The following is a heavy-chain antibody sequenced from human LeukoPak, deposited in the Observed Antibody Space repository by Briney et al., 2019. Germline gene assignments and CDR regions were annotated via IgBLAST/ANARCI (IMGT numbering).Heavy chain of an antibody. V-gene: IGHV4-34*01. J-gene: IGHJ4*02. CDR3: ARGSSISCGGDCYYYFDY. CDR2: INHSGST. Sequence: PSETLSLTCAVYGGSFSGYYWSWIRQPPGKGLEWIGEINHSGSTNYNPSLKSRVTISVDTSKNQFSLKLSSVTAADTAVYYCARGSSISCGGDCYYYFDYWGQGTLVTVSS. D-gene: IGHD2-21*02. CDR1: GGSFSGYY.